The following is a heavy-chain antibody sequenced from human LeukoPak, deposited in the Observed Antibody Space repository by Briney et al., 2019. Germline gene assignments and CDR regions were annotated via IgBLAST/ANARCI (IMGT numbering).Heavy chain of an antibody. Sequence: SQTLSLTCTVSGDSSSRGGYFWNWIRQHPVKGLEWIGNIYNSGSTDYNPSLISRLTISLDTSKNQFSLRLSSVTAADTAVYYCARGVEFGDYVDYWGQGTLVTVSS. D-gene: IGHD3-10*01. CDR2: IYNSGST. V-gene: IGHV4-31*03. CDR1: GDSSSRGGYF. CDR3: ARGVEFGDYVDY. J-gene: IGHJ4*02.